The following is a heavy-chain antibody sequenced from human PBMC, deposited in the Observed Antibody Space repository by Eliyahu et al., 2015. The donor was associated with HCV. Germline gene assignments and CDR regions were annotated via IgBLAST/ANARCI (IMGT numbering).Heavy chain of an antibody. D-gene: IGHD4-17*01. V-gene: IGHV3-74*01. CDR1: GFTFXSXW. CDR2: INSDGSST. J-gene: IGHJ4*02. CDR3: ARGALRDIDY. Sequence: EVQLVESGGGLVQPGGSXRLXCAASGFTFXSXWMXWVRQAPGKGLVWVSRINSDGSSTRYADSVKGRFTISRDNAKNTLYLQMNSLRAEDAAVFYCARGALRDIDYWGQGTLVTVSS.